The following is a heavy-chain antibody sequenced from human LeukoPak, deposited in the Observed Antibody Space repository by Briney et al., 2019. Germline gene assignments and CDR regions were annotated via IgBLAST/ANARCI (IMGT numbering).Heavy chain of an antibody. J-gene: IGHJ4*02. CDR3: ARVDVYYGSVTDY. D-gene: IGHD3-10*01. CDR1: GGSFSGYY. CDR2: INHSGST. Sequence: SETLSLTRAVYGGSFSGYYWSWIRQPPGKGLEWIGEINHSGSTNYNPSLKSRATISVDTSKNQFSLKLSSVTAADTAVYYCARVDVYYGSVTDYWGQGTLVTVSS. V-gene: IGHV4-34*01.